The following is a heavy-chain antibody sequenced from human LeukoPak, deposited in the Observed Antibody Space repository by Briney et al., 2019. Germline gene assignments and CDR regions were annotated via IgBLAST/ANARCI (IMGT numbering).Heavy chain of an antibody. CDR2: IRRYNGQT. Sequence: GASVKVSCKTAGYTFRSYDMTWVRQAPGQGLEWMGWIRRYNGQTNYAQKFQGRVTLTTDTSTNTAYMELRSLGSDDTAVYFCARQPSGTTYFDYWGQGTLVTVSS. V-gene: IGHV1-18*01. J-gene: IGHJ4*02. D-gene: IGHD1-7*01. CDR1: GYTFRSYD. CDR3: ARQPSGTTYFDY.